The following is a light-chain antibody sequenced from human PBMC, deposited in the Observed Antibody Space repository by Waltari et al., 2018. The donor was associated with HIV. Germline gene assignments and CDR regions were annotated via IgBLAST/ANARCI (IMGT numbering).Light chain of an antibody. CDR2: DAF. J-gene: IGKJ2*02. CDR3: QHRSNWPPST. CDR1: QAVSNF. V-gene: IGKV3-11*01. Sequence: ATLSLSPGERATLSCRASQAVSNFLAWYQQQPGQAPRLLIYDAFKRATDIPDRCSGSGSGADFTLTISSLEPEDFAVYYCQHRSNWPPSTFGQGTKLEIK.